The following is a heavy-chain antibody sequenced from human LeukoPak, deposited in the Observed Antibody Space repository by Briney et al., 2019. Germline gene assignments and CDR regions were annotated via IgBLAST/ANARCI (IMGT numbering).Heavy chain of an antibody. CDR2: ISGSGGST. J-gene: IGHJ4*02. CDR1: AFIFSDYY. D-gene: IGHD3-3*01. CDR3: AKDQPGFWSGYFDY. V-gene: IGHV3-23*01. Sequence: GGSLRLSCAASAFIFSDYYMSWIRQAPGKGLEWVSAISGSGGSTYYADSVKGRFTISRDNSKNTLYLQMNSLRAEDTAVYYCAKDQPGFWSGYFDYWGQGTLVTVSS.